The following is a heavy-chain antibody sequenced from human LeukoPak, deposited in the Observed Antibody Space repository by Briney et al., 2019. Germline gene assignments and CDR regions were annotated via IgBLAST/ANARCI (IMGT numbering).Heavy chain of an antibody. CDR2: IHKNVGT. Sequence: PSETLSLTCTVSGGSISSNYWRWIRQPPGKGLEWIGYIHKNVGTNYNPSLKSRVTISLDTSKNQFSLKLSSVTAADTAVYYCARTFDTSGYYYYYDNWGQGTLVTVSS. CDR3: ARTFDTSGYYYYYDN. J-gene: IGHJ4*02. V-gene: IGHV4-59*01. CDR1: GGSISSNY. D-gene: IGHD3-22*01.